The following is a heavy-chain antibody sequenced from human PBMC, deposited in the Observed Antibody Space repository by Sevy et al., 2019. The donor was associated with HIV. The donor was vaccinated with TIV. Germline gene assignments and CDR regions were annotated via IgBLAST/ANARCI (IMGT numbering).Heavy chain of an antibody. Sequence: SETLSLICTVSGGSVSSGSYYWSWIRQPPGKGLEWIGYIYYSGSTNYNPSLKSRVTISVDTSKNQFSLKLSSVTAADTAVYYCARTTVTSKHYYYYGMDVWGQGTTVTVSS. D-gene: IGHD4-4*01. J-gene: IGHJ6*02. CDR1: GGSVSSGSYY. V-gene: IGHV4-61*01. CDR2: IYYSGST. CDR3: ARTTVTSKHYYYYGMDV.